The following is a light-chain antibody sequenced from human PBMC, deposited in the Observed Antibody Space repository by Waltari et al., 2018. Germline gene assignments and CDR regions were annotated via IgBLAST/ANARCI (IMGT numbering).Light chain of an antibody. CDR3: GVWDSRVNVGV. J-gene: IGLJ2*01. V-gene: IGLV1-51*01. CDR2: NNN. Sequence: QSILTQPPSVSAAPGQEVAISCSGSSDTIGNNYVSWYQCLPGTAPKLLIYNNNKRPSGIPDRFSGSKSGTTATLGITGLQTGDEANYYCGVWDSRVNVGVFGGGTKLTV. CDR1: SDTIGNNY.